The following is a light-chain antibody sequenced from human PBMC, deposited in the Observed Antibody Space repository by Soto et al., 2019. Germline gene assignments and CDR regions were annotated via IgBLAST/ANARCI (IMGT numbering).Light chain of an antibody. CDR3: QRFGSSPKFI. CDR2: NAY. Sequence: EAVLTQSPGSLSLSPGERAILSCRASESISSDYLAWYQQKPCQPPRLLIYNAYTRAAGIPDRFSGSESATDFILTIGRLEDEDSGIYNCQRFGSSPKFIFGPGTKVDV. CDR1: ESISSDY. V-gene: IGKV3-20*01. J-gene: IGKJ3*01.